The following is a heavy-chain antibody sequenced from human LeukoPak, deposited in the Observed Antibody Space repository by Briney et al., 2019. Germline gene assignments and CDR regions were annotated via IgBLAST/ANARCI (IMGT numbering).Heavy chain of an antibody. CDR3: ARVYYDSSGYYLFFDY. J-gene: IGHJ4*02. CDR2: IKQDGSGK. D-gene: IGHD3-22*01. Sequence: PGGSLRLSCVASGFTFSSYWMSWVRQAPGKGLEWVANIKQDGSGKYYVDSVKGRFTISRDNAKNSLYLQMNSLRAEDTAVYYCARVYYDSSGYYLFFDYWGQGTLVTVSS. CDR1: GFTFSSYW. V-gene: IGHV3-7*01.